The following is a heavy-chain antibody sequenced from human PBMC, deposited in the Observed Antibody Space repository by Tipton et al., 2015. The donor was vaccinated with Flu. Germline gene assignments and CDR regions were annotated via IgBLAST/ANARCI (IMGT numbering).Heavy chain of an antibody. CDR1: GFSISSSNW. Sequence: SLRLSYAVSGFSISSSNWWSWVRQPPGKGLEWIGEIYHSGSTAYNPSLRSRVTISVDKSRNQISLKLNSVTAADTAVYYCARDLKWSSAYYNPFGYWGQGILVTVSS. CDR2: IYHSGST. CDR3: ARDLKWSSAYYNPFGY. J-gene: IGHJ4*02. V-gene: IGHV4-4*02. D-gene: IGHD3-22*01.